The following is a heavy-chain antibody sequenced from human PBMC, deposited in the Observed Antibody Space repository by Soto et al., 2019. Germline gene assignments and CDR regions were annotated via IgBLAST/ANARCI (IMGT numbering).Heavy chain of an antibody. D-gene: IGHD3-9*01. Sequence: GESLKISCKGSGYSFTSYWISWVRQMPGKGLEWMGRIDPSDSYTNYSPSFQGHVTISADKSISTAYLQWSSLKASDTAMYYCASADYDILTGYYGMDVWGQGTTVTVSS. CDR3: ASADYDILTGYYGMDV. V-gene: IGHV5-10-1*01. CDR1: GYSFTSYW. J-gene: IGHJ6*02. CDR2: IDPSDSYT.